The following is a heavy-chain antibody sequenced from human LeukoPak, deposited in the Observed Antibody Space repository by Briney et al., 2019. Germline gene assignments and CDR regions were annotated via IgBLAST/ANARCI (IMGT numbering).Heavy chain of an antibody. J-gene: IGHJ6*02. V-gene: IGHV1-46*01. CDR2: INPSGGST. D-gene: IGHD3-10*01. CDR3: ARVYLEHYYGSGSYGMDV. Sequence: GASVKVSCKASGGTFSSYTISWVRQAPGQGLEWMGLINPSGGSTSYAQKFQGRVTMTRDTSTSTVYMELSSLRSEDTAVYYCARVYLEHYYGSGSYGMDVWGQGTTVTVSS. CDR1: GGTFSSYT.